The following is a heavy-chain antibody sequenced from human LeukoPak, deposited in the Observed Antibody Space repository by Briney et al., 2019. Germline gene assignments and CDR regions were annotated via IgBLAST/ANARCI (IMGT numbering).Heavy chain of an antibody. CDR3: ARAVGWCSGGSCYSLDYFDY. CDR1: GGTFTSYY. Sequence: ASVKVSCKASGGTFTSYYMHWVRQAPGQGLEWMGIINPSGGSTSYAQKFQGRVTMTRDTSTSTVYMELSSLRSEDTAVYYCARAVGWCSGGSCYSLDYFDYWGQGTLVTVSS. J-gene: IGHJ4*02. D-gene: IGHD2-15*01. CDR2: INPSGGST. V-gene: IGHV1-46*03.